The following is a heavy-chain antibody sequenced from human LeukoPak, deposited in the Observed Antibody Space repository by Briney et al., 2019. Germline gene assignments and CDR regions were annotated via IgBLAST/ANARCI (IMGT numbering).Heavy chain of an antibody. D-gene: IGHD3-16*01. CDR1: GYTFTSYY. CDR2: INPNSGGT. CDR3: ARDLDPGLYSATEDY. Sequence: ASVKVSCKASGYTFTSYYMHWVRQAPGQGLEWMGWINPNSGGTNYAQKFQGRVTMTRDTSISTAYMELSRLRSDDTAVYYCARDLDPGLYSATEDYWGQGTLVTVSS. J-gene: IGHJ4*02. V-gene: IGHV1-2*02.